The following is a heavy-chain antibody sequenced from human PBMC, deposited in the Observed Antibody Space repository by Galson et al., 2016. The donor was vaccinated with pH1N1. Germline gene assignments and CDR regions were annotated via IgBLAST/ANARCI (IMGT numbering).Heavy chain of an antibody. CDR3: ARDGIAAAGIRRDQYYFNY. V-gene: IGHV6-1*01. CDR1: GDSVSSHSAA. CDR2: TYYRSKWYN. J-gene: IGHJ4*02. Sequence: CAISGDSVSSHSAAWNWIRQSPSRGLEWLGRTYYRSKWYNDYAVSVKSRITINPYTSKNQFSLQLNSVTPEDTAVYYCARDGIAAAGIRRDQYYFNYWGQGTLVTVSS. D-gene: IGHD6-13*01.